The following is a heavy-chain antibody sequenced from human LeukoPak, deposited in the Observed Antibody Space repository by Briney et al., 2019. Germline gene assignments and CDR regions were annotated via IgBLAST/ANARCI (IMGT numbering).Heavy chain of an antibody. D-gene: IGHD3-10*01. CDR2: INHNGNVN. CDR3: ARGADHGGSYYPD. J-gene: IGHJ4*02. CDR1: GFTFSSYW. Sequence: PGGSLRLSCAASGFTFSSYWMSWARQAPGKGLEWVASINHNGNVNYYVDSVKGRFTISRDNAKNTLFLQMSSLRVEDTAVYYCARGADHGGSYYPDWGQGTRVTVSS. V-gene: IGHV3-7*01.